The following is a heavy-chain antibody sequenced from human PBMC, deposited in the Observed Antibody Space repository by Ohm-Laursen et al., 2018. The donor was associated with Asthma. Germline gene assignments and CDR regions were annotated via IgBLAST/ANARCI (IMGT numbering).Heavy chain of an antibody. Sequence: SLRLSCAASGFTFRSYAMHWVRQAPGKGLEWVAVGGSYYDGGPKYYADSVNGRFTVSRDDSKNTLYLQMNSLRPDDTAVYYCAREKKSSDYYLYPDAFDIWGQGTMVTVSS. CDR2: GGSYYDGGPK. CDR3: AREKKSSDYYLYPDAFDI. D-gene: IGHD3-22*01. V-gene: IGHV3-30-3*01. J-gene: IGHJ3*02. CDR1: GFTFRSYA.